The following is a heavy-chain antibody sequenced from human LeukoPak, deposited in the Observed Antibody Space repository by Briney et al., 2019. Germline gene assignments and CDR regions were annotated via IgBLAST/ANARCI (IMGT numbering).Heavy chain of an antibody. CDR3: ASGGHHYDSSGFHWFDP. CDR1: GGSISRHY. CDR2: ISESGST. D-gene: IGHD3-22*01. Sequence: SETLSLTCTVSGGSISRHYWNWIRQPPGKGLEWVGYISESGSTNYNPSLKSRVSMSVDLSKNQFSLKVNSVTAADTAVYYCASGGHHYDSSGFHWFDPWGQGAPVTVSS. V-gene: IGHV4-4*08. J-gene: IGHJ5*02.